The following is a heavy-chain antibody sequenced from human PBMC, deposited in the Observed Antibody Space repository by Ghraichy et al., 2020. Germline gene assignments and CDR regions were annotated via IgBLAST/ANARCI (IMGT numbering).Heavy chain of an antibody. D-gene: IGHD3-10*01. CDR3: ARHAVRGVIYWFDP. J-gene: IGHJ5*02. CDR1: GGSFSGYY. Sequence: SQTLSLTCAVYGGSFSGYYWSWIRQPPGKGLEWIGEINHSGSTNYNPSLKSRVTISVDTSKNQFSLKLSSVTAADTAVYYCARHAVRGVIYWFDPWGQGTLVTVSS. V-gene: IGHV4-34*01. CDR2: INHSGST.